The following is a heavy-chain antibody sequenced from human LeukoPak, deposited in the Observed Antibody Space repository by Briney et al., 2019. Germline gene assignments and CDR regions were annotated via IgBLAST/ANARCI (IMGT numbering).Heavy chain of an antibody. CDR2: ISGSGGST. D-gene: IGHD5-24*01. CDR1: GFTFSSYA. V-gene: IGHV3-23*01. Sequence: GGSLRLSCAASGFTFSSYAMSWVRQAPGQGPEWVSAISGSGGSTYYADSVKGRFTISRDNSKNTLYLQMNSLRAEDTAVYYCAEGSRRWLENLDYWGQGTLVTVSS. CDR3: AEGSRRWLENLDY. J-gene: IGHJ4*02.